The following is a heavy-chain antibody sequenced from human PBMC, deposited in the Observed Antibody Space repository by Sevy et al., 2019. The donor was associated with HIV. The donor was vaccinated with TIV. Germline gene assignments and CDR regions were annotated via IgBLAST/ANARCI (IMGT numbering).Heavy chain of an antibody. V-gene: IGHV3-30-3*01. J-gene: IGHJ5*02. CDR1: GFTFSSYA. CDR2: ISYDGSNK. Sequence: GGSLRLSCAASGFTFSSYAMHWVRQAPGKGLEGVAVISYDGSNKYYADSVKGRLTISRDNSKNTLCLQMKSLRTEDTAVYYCARDQHDYAGNLRTGWFDPWGQGTLVTVSS. CDR3: ARDQHDYAGNLRTGWFDP. D-gene: IGHD4-17*01.